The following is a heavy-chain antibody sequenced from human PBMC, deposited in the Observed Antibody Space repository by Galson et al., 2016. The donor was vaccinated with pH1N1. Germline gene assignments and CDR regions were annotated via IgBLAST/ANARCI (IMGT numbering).Heavy chain of an antibody. J-gene: IGHJ5*02. D-gene: IGHD2-2*02. CDR1: GFTFSSYT. Sequence: SLRLSCAASGFTFSSYTMSWVRQAPGKGLEWVSDINGSGGSTYYADSVKGRFTISRDNSKNTLYLQMNSLRAEDTAVYYCAKDEPAGCYKCDWFDPWGQGTLVTVSS. CDR2: INGSGGST. V-gene: IGHV3-23*01. CDR3: AKDEPAGCYKCDWFDP.